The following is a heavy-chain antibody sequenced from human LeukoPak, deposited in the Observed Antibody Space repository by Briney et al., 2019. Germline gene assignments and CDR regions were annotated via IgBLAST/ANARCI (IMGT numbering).Heavy chain of an antibody. CDR2: INHSGST. CDR1: GGSFSGYY. D-gene: IGHD6-13*01. J-gene: IGHJ4*02. V-gene: IGHV4-34*01. CDR3: AREVRSWGPLGY. Sequence: SETLSLTCAVYGGSFSGYYWSWIRQPPGKALEWIGEINHSGSTNYNPSLKSRVTISVDTSKNQFSLKLSSVTAADTAVYYCAREVRSWGPLGYWGQGTLVTVSS.